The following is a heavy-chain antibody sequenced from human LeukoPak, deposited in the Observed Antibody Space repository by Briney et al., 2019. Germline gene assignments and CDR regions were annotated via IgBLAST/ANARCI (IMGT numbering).Heavy chain of an antibody. Sequence: PSETLSLTCTVSGGSISSYYWSWIRQPPGKGLEWIGYIYYSGSTNYNPSLKSRVTISVDTSKNQFSLKLSSVTAADTAVYYCARSYYDSSGYYPLGDVWGKGTTVTVSP. CDR2: IYYSGST. V-gene: IGHV4-59*01. D-gene: IGHD3-22*01. J-gene: IGHJ6*04. CDR3: ARSYYDSSGYYPLGDV. CDR1: GGSISSYY.